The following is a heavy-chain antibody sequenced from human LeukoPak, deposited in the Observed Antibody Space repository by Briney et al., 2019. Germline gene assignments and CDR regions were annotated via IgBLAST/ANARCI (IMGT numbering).Heavy chain of an antibody. CDR1: GFTFDDYA. CDR2: ISWNSGSI. Sequence: GGSLRLSCAASGFTFDDYAMHWVRHAPGKGLEWVSVISWNSGSIGYADSVKGRFTVSRDNAKNSLYLQMNSLRAEDTALYYCAKSPYSSGPLVHWGQGTLVTVSS. J-gene: IGHJ4*02. V-gene: IGHV3-9*01. D-gene: IGHD6-19*01. CDR3: AKSPYSSGPLVH.